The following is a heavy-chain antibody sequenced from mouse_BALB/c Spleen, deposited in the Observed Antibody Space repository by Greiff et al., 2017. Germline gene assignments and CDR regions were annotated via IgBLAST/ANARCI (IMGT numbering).Heavy chain of an antibody. CDR2: ISNLAYSI. V-gene: IGHV5-15*02. J-gene: IGHJ4*01. CDR1: GFTFSDYG. CDR3: ARDEGNYAMDY. Sequence: EVKLVESGGGLVQPGGSRKLSCAASGFTFSDYGMAWVRQAPGKGPEWVAFISNLAYSIYYADTVTGRFTISRENAKNTLYLEMSSLRSEDTAMYYCARDEGNYAMDYWGQGTSVTVSS.